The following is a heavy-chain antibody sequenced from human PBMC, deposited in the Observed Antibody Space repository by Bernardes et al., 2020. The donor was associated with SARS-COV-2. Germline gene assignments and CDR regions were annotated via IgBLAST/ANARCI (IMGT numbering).Heavy chain of an antibody. CDR1: GFTFSSYW. CDR2: INSDGSST. J-gene: IGHJ4*02. D-gene: IGHD5-12*01. CDR3: ARRVSGDGYYYFDY. V-gene: IGHV3-74*01. Sequence: GGSLRLSCAASGFTFSSYWMHWVRQAPGKGLVWVSRINSDGSSTSYADSVKGRFTISRDNAKNTLYLQMNSLRAEDTAVYYCARRVSGDGYYYFDYWGQGTLVTVSS.